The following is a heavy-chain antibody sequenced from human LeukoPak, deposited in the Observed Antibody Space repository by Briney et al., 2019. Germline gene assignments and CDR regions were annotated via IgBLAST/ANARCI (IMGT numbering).Heavy chain of an antibody. D-gene: IGHD3-10*02. J-gene: IGHJ4*02. CDR2: IWYDGSNK. Sequence: GGSLRLSRAASGFTFSSYGMHWVRQAPGKGLEWVAVIWYDGSNKYYADSVKGRYTISRDNSKNTLYLQMNSLRAEDTAVYYCARDMSGRGAFYYWGQGTLVTVSS. CDR3: ARDMSGRGAFYY. V-gene: IGHV3-33*01. CDR1: GFTFSSYG.